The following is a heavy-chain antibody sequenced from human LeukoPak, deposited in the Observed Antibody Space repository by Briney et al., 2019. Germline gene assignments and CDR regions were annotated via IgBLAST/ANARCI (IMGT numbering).Heavy chain of an antibody. CDR3: ARVFRGYYFDY. Sequence: GGSLRLSCAASGFTFSSYSMNWVRQAPGKGLEWVSSISSSSSYIYYADSVKGRFTISRDNSKNTLYLQMSSLRTEDTAVYYCARVFRGYYFDYWGQGTLVTVSS. V-gene: IGHV3-21*01. CDR1: GFTFSSYS. CDR2: ISSSSSYI. D-gene: IGHD2-15*01. J-gene: IGHJ4*02.